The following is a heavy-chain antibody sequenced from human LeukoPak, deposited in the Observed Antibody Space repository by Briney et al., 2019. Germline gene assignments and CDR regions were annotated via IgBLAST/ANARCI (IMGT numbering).Heavy chain of an antibody. V-gene: IGHV4-30-4*01. CDR1: GGSISSGDYY. CDR2: IYYSGST. CDR3: ARVGDQGDDF. D-gene: IGHD1-26*01. J-gene: IGHJ4*02. Sequence: SETLSLTCTVSGGSISSGDYYWSWIRQPPGKGLEWIGYIYYSGSTYYNPSLKSRVTISVDTSKNQFSLKLCSVTAADTAVYYCARVGDQGDDFWGQGTLVTVSS.